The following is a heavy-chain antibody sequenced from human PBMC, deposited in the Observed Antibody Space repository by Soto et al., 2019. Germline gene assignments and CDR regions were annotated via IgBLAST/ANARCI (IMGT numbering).Heavy chain of an antibody. CDR2: IKSKTDGGTT. Sequence: GGSLRLSCAASGFTFSNAWMSWVRQAPGKGLEWVGRIKSKTDGGTTDYAAPVKGRFTISRDDSKNTLYLQMNSLKTEDTAVYYCTTARNDFWTGYSDIYFDYWGQGTLVTVSS. J-gene: IGHJ4*02. CDR1: GFTFSNAW. CDR3: TTARNDFWTGYSDIYFDY. D-gene: IGHD3-3*01. V-gene: IGHV3-15*01.